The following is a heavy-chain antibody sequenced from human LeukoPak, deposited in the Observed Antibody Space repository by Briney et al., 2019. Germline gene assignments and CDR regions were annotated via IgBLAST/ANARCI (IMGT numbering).Heavy chain of an antibody. CDR1: GYTFTTYH. Sequence: ASVKVSCKASGYTFTTYHISWVRQAPGQGLEWMGWISAYNGNTNYAQKFQGRVIMTTDTSTSTAYMELRSLRSDDEAVYYCAREEGAPIAAANVWGLGTMVTVSS. D-gene: IGHD6-13*01. J-gene: IGHJ3*01. V-gene: IGHV1-18*01. CDR3: AREEGAPIAAANV. CDR2: ISAYNGNT.